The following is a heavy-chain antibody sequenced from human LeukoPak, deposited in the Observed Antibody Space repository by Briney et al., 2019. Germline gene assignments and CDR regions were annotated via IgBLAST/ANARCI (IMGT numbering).Heavy chain of an antibody. J-gene: IGHJ4*02. CDR1: GFTFSYYG. CDR3: AKDDRWLPYDY. Sequence: GGSLRLSCAASGFTFSYYGIHWVRQAPGKVLEWVALISYDGSNKYYADSVKGRFTISRDNSKNTLYLQMNRLRAEDTAVYYCAKDDRWLPYDYWGQGTLVTVSS. D-gene: IGHD5-24*01. V-gene: IGHV3-30*18. CDR2: ISYDGSNK.